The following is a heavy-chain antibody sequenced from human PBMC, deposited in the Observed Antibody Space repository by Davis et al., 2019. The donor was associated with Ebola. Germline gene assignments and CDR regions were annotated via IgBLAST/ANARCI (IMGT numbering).Heavy chain of an antibody. CDR3: ASDVPTTHGSGSEFDY. Sequence: SETLSLTCTVSGGSISSHYWSWIRQPPGKGLEWIGYIYYSGSTNYNPSLKSRVTISVDTSKNQFSLKLSSVTAADTAVYYCASDVPTTHGSGSEFDYWGQGTLVTVSS. CDR1: GGSISSHY. J-gene: IGHJ4*02. CDR2: IYYSGST. V-gene: IGHV4-59*11. D-gene: IGHD3-10*01.